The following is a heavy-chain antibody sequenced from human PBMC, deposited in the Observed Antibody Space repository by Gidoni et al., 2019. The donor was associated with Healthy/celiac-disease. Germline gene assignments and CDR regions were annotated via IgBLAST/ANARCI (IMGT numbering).Heavy chain of an antibody. Sequence: QVQLQQWGAGLLKPSETLSLTCAVYGGSFSGYYWSWIRQPPGKGLEWIGEINHSGSTNYNPSLKSRVTISVDTSKNQFSLKLSSVTAADTAVYYCAATILIKGTLDYWGQGTLVTVSS. CDR3: AATILIKGTLDY. J-gene: IGHJ4*02. CDR2: INHSGST. V-gene: IGHV4-34*01. D-gene: IGHD1-26*01. CDR1: GGSFSGYY.